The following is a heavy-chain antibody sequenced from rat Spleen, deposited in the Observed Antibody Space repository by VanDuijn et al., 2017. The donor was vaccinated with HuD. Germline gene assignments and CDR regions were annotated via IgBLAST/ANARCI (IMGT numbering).Heavy chain of an antibody. CDR3: ARGYVMDA. J-gene: IGHJ4*01. Sequence: EVQLVESDGGLVQPGRSLKLSCAASGFTFSDYYMAWVRQAPTKGLEWVATISYDGSTTYYRDSVKGRFTISRDNAESTLYLQMDSLRSEATATYYCARGYVMDAWGQGASVTVSS. V-gene: IGHV5-29*01. CDR1: GFTFSDYY. CDR2: ISYDGSTT.